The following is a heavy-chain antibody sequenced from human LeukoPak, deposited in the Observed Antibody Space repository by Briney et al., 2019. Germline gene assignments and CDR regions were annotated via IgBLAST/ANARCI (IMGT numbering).Heavy chain of an antibody. J-gene: IGHJ3*02. CDR2: ISGSGGST. CDR3: AKDSITAGTFDI. CDR1: GFTFSSYG. Sequence: GGSLRLSCAASGFTFSSYGMSWVRQAPGKGLEWVSAISGSGGSTYYADSVKGRFTISRDNSKNTLYLQMNSLRAEDTAVYYWAKDSITAGTFDIWGQGTMVTVSS. D-gene: IGHD2-2*01. V-gene: IGHV3-23*01.